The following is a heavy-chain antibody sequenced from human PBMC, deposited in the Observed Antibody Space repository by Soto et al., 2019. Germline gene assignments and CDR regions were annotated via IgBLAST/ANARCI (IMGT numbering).Heavy chain of an antibody. V-gene: IGHV4-61*01. D-gene: IGHD3-3*01. CDR1: GGSVSSGSYY. J-gene: IGHJ6*02. CDR2: TDYSGST. CDR3: AREGTRGYDFWSAAGSYDGMDV. Sequence: QVQLQESGPGLVKPSETLSLTCTVSGGSVSSGSYYWSWIRQPPGKGLEWIGYTDYSGSTNYNPSLKTRIPIPVDTSKNQFALKLSSVTAAGTAGYYCAREGTRGYDFWSAAGSYDGMDVWGQGTTVTVSS.